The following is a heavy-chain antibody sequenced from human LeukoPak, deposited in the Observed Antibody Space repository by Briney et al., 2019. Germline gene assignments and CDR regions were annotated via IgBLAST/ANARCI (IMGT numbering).Heavy chain of an antibody. CDR1: GGSISSYY. CDR2: IYYSGST. J-gene: IGHJ6*03. V-gene: IGHV4-59*08. CDR3: ARSPAVAGLYYYYYYMDV. Sequence: SETLSLTCTVSGGSISSYYWSWIRQPPGKGLEWIGYIYYSGSTNYNPSLKSRVTISVDTSKNQFSLKLSSVTAADTAVYYCARSPAVAGLYYYYYYMDVWGKGTTVTISS. D-gene: IGHD6-19*01.